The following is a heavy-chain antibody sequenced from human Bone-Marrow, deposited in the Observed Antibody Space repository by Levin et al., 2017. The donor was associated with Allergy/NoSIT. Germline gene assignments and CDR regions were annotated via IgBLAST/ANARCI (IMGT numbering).Heavy chain of an antibody. CDR3: ARGDCYSGSCYGPDWFDP. V-gene: IGHV1-8*01. D-gene: IGHD2-15*01. CDR2: INPNSGNT. CDR1: GYTFTSYN. J-gene: IGHJ5*02. Sequence: ASVKVSCKTSGYTFTSYNVYWVRQATGQGLEWMGYINPNSGNTAYARKFQGRVTMTRNPPITTAYMELSSLRSEDTAMYYCARGDCYSGSCYGPDWFDPWGQGTQVTVSS.